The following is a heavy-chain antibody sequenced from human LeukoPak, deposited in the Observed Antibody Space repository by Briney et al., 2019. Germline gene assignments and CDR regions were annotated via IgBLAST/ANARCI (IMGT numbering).Heavy chain of an antibody. V-gene: IGHV1-46*01. D-gene: IGHD1-1*01. CDR3: ARETGSLDY. CDR1: GYTLTSNF. Sequence: ASVKVSCQASGYTLTSNFIHGVRQAPGQGLEWMGIINPSGGSPTYAQRFQGRVTMTRDPSASTVYMELSSLRSEDTAVYYCARETGSLDYWGQGSLVTVSS. J-gene: IGHJ4*02. CDR2: INPSGGSP.